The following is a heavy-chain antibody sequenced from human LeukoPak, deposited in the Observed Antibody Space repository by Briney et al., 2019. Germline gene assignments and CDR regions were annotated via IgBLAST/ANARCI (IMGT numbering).Heavy chain of an antibody. CDR2: VSTDGDT. V-gene: IGHV3-23*01. CDR1: GFTFSRYA. Sequence: GGSLRLSCAASGFTFSRYAMSWVRQAPGKGLEWVSSVSTDGDTCYTDSVKGRFTISRDTSRNTLFLQMTSLRAEDTALYYCARSRSGSVAGTSDYWGQGTLVIVSS. J-gene: IGHJ4*02. D-gene: IGHD6-19*01. CDR3: ARSRSGSVAGTSDY.